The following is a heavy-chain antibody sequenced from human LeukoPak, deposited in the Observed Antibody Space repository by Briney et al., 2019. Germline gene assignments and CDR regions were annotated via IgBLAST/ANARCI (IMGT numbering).Heavy chain of an antibody. CDR1: GFTFSSYA. CDR3: AKQGSSWTYFDY. V-gene: IGHV3-23*01. D-gene: IGHD6-13*01. CDR2: LSGSGGST. Sequence: GGSLRLSCAASGFTFSSYAMSWVRQAPGKGLGWVSSLSGSGGSTYYADSVKGRFTISRDNSKNTLYLQMNSLRADDTAIYYCAKQGSSWTYFDYWGQGTLVAVSS. J-gene: IGHJ4*02.